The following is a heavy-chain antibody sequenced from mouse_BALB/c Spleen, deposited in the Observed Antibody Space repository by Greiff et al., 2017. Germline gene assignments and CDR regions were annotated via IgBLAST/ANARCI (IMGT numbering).Heavy chain of an antibody. CDR1: GFSLTSYG. D-gene: IGHD3-3*01. CDR2: IWAGGST. Sequence: VQLQESGPGLVAPSQSLSITCTVSGFSLTSYGVHWVRQPPGKGLEWLGVIWAGGSTNYNSALMSRLSISKDNSKGQVFLKMNSLQTNDTAMYYCARDWDRYYAMDYWGQGTSVTVSS. J-gene: IGHJ4*01. CDR3: ARDWDRYYAMDY. V-gene: IGHV2-9*02.